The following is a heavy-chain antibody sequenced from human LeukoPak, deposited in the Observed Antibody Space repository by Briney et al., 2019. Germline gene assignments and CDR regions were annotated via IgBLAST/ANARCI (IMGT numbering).Heavy chain of an antibody. V-gene: IGHV1-2*02. D-gene: IGHD1-26*01. CDR1: GYTFTGYY. J-gene: IGHJ4*02. CDR2: INPNSGGT. CDR3: ATEAWDKRTGDY. Sequence: ASVKVSCKASGYTFTGYYMHWVRQAPGQGLEWMGWINPNSGGTNHAQKFQGRVTMTRDTSISTAYMELSRLRSDDTAVYYCATEAWDKRTGDYWGQGTLVTVSS.